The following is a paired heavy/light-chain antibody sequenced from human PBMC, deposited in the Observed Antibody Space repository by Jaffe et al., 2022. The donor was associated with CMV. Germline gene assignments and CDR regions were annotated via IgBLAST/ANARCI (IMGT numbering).Light chain of an antibody. CDR3: QQYYSYPWT. V-gene: IGKV1-8*01. J-gene: IGKJ1*01. CDR2: AAS. CDR1: QGISSY. Sequence: AIRITQSPSSLSASTGDRVTITCRASQGISSYLAWYQQKPGKAPKLLIYAASTLQSGVPSRFSGSGSGTDFTLTISCLQSEDFATYYCQQYYSYPWTFGQGTKVEIK.
Heavy chain of an antibody. D-gene: IGHD5-12*01. V-gene: IGHV4-39*01. CDR2: IYYSGST. J-gene: IGHJ6*03. CDR1: GGSISSSSYY. CDR3: ASRMRAVEMATIQSYYYYMDV. Sequence: QLQLQESGPGLVKPSETLSLTCTVSGGSISSSSYYWGWIRQPPGKGLEWIGSIYYSGSTYYNPSLKSRVTISVDTSKNQFSLKLSSVTAADTAVYYCASRMRAVEMATIQSYYYYMDVWGKGTTVTVSS.